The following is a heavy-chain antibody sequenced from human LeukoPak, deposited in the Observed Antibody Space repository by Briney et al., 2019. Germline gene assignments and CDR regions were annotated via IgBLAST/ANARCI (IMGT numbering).Heavy chain of an antibody. CDR3: ARDDLWFGELLLTRFDY. CDR1: GYTFTSYA. CDR2: INTNTGNP. V-gene: IGHV7-4-1*02. J-gene: IGHJ4*02. D-gene: IGHD3-10*01. Sequence: ASVKVSCKASGYTFTSYAMNWVRQAPGQGLEWMGWINTNTGNPTYAQGFTGRFVFSLDTSVSTAYLQISSLKAEDTAVYYCARDDLWFGELLLTRFDYWGRGTLVTVSS.